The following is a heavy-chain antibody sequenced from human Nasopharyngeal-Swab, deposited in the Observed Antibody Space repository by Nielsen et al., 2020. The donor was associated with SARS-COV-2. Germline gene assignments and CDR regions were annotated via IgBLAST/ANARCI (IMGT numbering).Heavy chain of an antibody. CDR2: IKHDGSET. D-gene: IGHD6-13*01. CDR1: GFTFSTYA. Sequence: GESLKISCAASGFTFSTYAMHWVRQAPGKGLEWVAHIKHDGSETYYVGSVEGRFTISRDDTKKSLFLQMHSLRPEDTAVYYCARDGQQQPGHWYYYMDVWGKGTTVTVSS. V-gene: IGHV3-7*01. CDR3: ARDGQQQPGHWYYYMDV. J-gene: IGHJ6*03.